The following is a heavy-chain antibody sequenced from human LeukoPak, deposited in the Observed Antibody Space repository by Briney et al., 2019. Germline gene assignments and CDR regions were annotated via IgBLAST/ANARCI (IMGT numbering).Heavy chain of an antibody. CDR2: ISGSGGST. CDR3: ARGYYDSSGYLDY. CDR1: GFTFSSYA. D-gene: IGHD3-22*01. J-gene: IGHJ4*02. V-gene: IGHV3-23*01. Sequence: GGSLRLSCAASGFTFSSYAMSWVRQAPGKGLEWVSAISGSGGSTYYADPVKGRFTISRDNAKNSLYLQMNSLRTEDTAVYYCARGYYDSSGYLDYWGQGTLVTVSS.